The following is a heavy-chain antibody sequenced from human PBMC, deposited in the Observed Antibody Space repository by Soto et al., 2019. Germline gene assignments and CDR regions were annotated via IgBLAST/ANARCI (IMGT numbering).Heavy chain of an antibody. V-gene: IGHV1-69*13. CDR1: GGTFSSYA. Sequence: SVKVSCKASGGTFSSYAISWVRQAPGQGLEWMGGIIPIFGTANYAQKFQGRVTITADESTSTAYMELSSLRSEDTAVYYCARGTVSFNYYYYGMDVWGQGTTVTVSS. CDR3: ARGTVSFNYYYYGMDV. J-gene: IGHJ6*02. CDR2: IIPIFGTA.